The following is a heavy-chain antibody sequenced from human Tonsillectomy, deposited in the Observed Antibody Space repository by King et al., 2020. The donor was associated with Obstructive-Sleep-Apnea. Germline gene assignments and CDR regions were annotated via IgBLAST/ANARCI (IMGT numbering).Heavy chain of an antibody. J-gene: IGHJ4*02. D-gene: IGHD1-26*01. Sequence: VQLVESGGGVVQPGRSLRLSCAASEFTFSNYGMHWVRQAPGKGLEWVAVIWFDGSYKFHVDSLKGRFTISRDNSKKTLYLQMNTLRVEDTATYYCAKGSARGNAPHLDYWGQGALVTVSS. CDR3: AKGSARGNAPHLDY. V-gene: IGHV3-33*06. CDR2: IWFDGSYK. CDR1: EFTFSNYG.